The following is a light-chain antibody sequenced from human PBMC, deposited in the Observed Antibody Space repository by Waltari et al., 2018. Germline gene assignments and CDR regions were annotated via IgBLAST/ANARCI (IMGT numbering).Light chain of an antibody. CDR1: QSVSRT. V-gene: IGKV3-20*01. CDR2: DAS. J-gene: IGKJ1*01. Sequence: EIVLTQSPGTLSLSPGERATLSCRASQSVSRTLAWYQQKPGQAPRLLIYDASSRATGIPDRCSGSGSGTDFSLTMSRLEPEDFAVYYCQKYGTLPATFGQGTKVEIK. CDR3: QKYGTLPAT.